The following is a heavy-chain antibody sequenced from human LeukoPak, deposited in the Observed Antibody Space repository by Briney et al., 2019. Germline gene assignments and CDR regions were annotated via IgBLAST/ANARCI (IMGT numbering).Heavy chain of an antibody. Sequence: GASVKVSCKASRYSLTSFGITWVRQAPGQGLEWMGWISRHNGNTDYAQRFRGRVTLTIDTSTTTADMELRNLIPDDTAVYYCARHYLGSGSEDYWGQGTLVSVSS. CDR2: ISRHNGNT. V-gene: IGHV1-18*01. J-gene: IGHJ4*02. CDR3: ARHYLGSGSEDY. CDR1: RYSLTSFG. D-gene: IGHD3-10*01.